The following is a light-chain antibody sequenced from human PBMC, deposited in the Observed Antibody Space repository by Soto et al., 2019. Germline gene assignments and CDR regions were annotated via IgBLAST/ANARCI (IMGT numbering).Light chain of an antibody. CDR2: KAS. Sequence: DIQMTQSPSTLSASVGDRVTITCRASESISIWLAWYQQKPGKAPNLLIYKASSLESGVPSRFSGSGSGTEFTLTISSLQPDDFATYYCQHYNSFSSWPFGQGTKVEIK. CDR1: ESISIW. V-gene: IGKV1-5*03. CDR3: QHYNSFSSWP. J-gene: IGKJ1*01.